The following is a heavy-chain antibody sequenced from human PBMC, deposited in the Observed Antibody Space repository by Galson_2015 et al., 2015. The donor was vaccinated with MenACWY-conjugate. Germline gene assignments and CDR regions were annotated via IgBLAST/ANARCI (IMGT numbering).Heavy chain of an antibody. D-gene: IGHD6-19*01. V-gene: IGHV1-69*13. CDR1: GGTFSSYA. CDR2: IIPIFGTA. J-gene: IGHJ6*02. CDR3: ARDPPVSSGWYIGVYYYYGMDV. Sequence: SVKVSCKASGGTFSSYAISWVRQAPGQGLEWMGGIIPIFGTANYAQKFQGRVTITADESTSTAYMELSSLRSEDTAVYYCARDPPVSSGWYIGVYYYYGMDVWGQGTTVTVSS.